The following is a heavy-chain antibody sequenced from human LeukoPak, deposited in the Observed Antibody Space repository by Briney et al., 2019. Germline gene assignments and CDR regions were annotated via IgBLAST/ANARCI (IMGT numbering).Heavy chain of an antibody. CDR2: IYYSGST. D-gene: IGHD2-2*01. CDR1: GGSISSYY. V-gene: IGHV4-59*01. J-gene: IGHJ4*02. CDR3: ARIGDCSSTSCLGDFDY. Sequence: SETLSLTCTVSGGSISSYYWSWIRQPPGKGLEWIGYIYYSGSTNYNPSLKSRVTISVDTSKNQFSLKLSSVTAAGTAVYYCARIGDCSSTSCLGDFDYWGQGTLVTVSS.